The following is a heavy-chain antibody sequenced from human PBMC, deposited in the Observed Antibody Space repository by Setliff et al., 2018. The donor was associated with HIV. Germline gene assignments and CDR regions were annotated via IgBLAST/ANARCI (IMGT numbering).Heavy chain of an antibody. D-gene: IGHD2-21*01. CDR1: GGPISSGSYY. V-gene: IGHV4-61*02. Sequence: SETLSLTCTVSGGPISSGSYYWSWIRQPAGKGLEWIGRIYTSGSTNYNPSLKSRVTISVDTSKNQFSLKLSSVTAADTAVYYCASGDWWEGGVDYWGQGTLVTVSS. CDR3: ASGDWWEGGVDY. J-gene: IGHJ4*02. CDR2: IYTSGST.